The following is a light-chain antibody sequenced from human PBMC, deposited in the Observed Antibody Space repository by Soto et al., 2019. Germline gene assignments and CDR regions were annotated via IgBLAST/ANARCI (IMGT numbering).Light chain of an antibody. CDR2: EGS. V-gene: IGLV2-23*01. J-gene: IGLJ2*01. CDR1: ISDVGSYNL. Sequence: QSALTQPASVSGSPGQSITISCTGTISDVGSYNLVSWYQQHPGKAPKLMIYEGSKRPSGISNRFSGSKSGNTASLTISGLQAADEADYYCCSYAGSSTLVVFGGGTKLTVL. CDR3: CSYAGSSTLVV.